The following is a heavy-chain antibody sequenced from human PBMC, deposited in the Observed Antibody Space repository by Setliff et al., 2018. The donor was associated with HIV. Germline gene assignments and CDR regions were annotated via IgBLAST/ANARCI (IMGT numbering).Heavy chain of an antibody. CDR2: INPSEST. Sequence: SETLSLTCAVYGGSFSNHYWTWIRQPPGKGLEWIGEINPSESTHYNPSLKSRVTTSVDTSKNQFSLILTSVTAADTAVYYCARGGDWTLDYWGRGSLVTVSS. V-gene: IGHV4-34*01. CDR1: GGSFSNHY. J-gene: IGHJ4*02. D-gene: IGHD2-21*02. CDR3: ARGGDWTLDY.